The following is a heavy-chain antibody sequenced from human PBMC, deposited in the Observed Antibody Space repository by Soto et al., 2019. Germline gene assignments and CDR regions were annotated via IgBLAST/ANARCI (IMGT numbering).Heavy chain of an antibody. CDR3: AKPLSSGSYLWDLYY. CDR1: TFTFSSYG. J-gene: IGHJ4*02. V-gene: IGHV3-30*18. D-gene: IGHD3-10*01. CDR2: ISFDGSNK. Sequence: QVQLVESGEGVVQPGRSLRLSCAASTFTFSSYGMHWVRQAPGKGLEWVALISFDGSNKYYADSVKGRFTISRDNSKNTLYLQMNSLRAEDTAVYYCAKPLSSGSYLWDLYYWGQGTLVTVSS.